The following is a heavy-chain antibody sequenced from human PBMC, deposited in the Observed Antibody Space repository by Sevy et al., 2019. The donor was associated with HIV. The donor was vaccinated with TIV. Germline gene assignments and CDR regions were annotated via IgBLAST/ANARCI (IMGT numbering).Heavy chain of an antibody. CDR1: GFSFSSYG. V-gene: IGHV3-30*02. CDR3: VKEGGGEGGDH. D-gene: IGHD2-21*01. Sequence: GGSLRLSCAASGFSFSSYGMHWVRQAPGKGLEWMSYIQYDGSNKEYADSVKGRFTISRDNSKNTLYLQMNSLRVEDMAVFYCVKEGGGEGGDHWGQGTLVTVSS. J-gene: IGHJ4*02. CDR2: IQYDGSNK.